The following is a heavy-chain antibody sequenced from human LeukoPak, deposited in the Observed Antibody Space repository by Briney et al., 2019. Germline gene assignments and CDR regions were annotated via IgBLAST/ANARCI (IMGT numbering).Heavy chain of an antibody. CDR1: GFTFSSYA. CDR2: ISYDGRNK. CDR3: ARVGPPDYYDSSGYYSIEDY. D-gene: IGHD3-22*01. J-gene: IGHJ4*02. Sequence: GRSLRLSCAASGFTFSSYAVHWVRQAPGKGLEWVGVISYDGRNKFYADSVKGRLTISRDNSKNTLSLQMNSLRPEDTAVYYCARVGPPDYYDSSGYYSIEDYWGQGTLVTVSS. V-gene: IGHV3-30*01.